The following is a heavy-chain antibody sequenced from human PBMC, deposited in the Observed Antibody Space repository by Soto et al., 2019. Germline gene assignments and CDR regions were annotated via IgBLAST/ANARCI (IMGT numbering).Heavy chain of an antibody. CDR2: TYYRSKWYN. D-gene: IGHD1-20*01. V-gene: IGHV6-1*01. Sequence: SQSLSVIGGMSGERGARNSAAGDWIRQSPSRGLEWLGRTYYRSKWYNDYAVSVKSRITINPDTSKNQFSLQLNSVTPEDTAVYYCARDHQAPITGTKFDPWGQGTLVTVSS. J-gene: IGHJ5*02. CDR3: ARDHQAPITGTKFDP. CDR1: GERGARNSAA.